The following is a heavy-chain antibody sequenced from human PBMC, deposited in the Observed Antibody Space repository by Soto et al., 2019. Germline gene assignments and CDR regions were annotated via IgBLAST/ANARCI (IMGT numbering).Heavy chain of an antibody. V-gene: IGHV1-18*01. CDR2: ISAYNGNT. CDR1: GYTFTSYG. J-gene: IGHJ5*02. Sequence: ASVKVSCKASGYTFTSYGISWVRQAPGQGLEWMGWISAYNGNTNYAQKFQGRVTMTTDTSTSTAYMELRSLRSDDTAVYYCARDRDDFWRGYYLGYDPWGQGTLVTVSS. D-gene: IGHD3-3*01. CDR3: ARDRDDFWRGYYLGYDP.